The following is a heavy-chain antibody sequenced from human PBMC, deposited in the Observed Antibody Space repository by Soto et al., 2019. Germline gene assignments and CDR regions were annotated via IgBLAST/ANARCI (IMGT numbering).Heavy chain of an antibody. D-gene: IGHD2-15*01. V-gene: IGHV3-7*03. CDR2: INEDGSEI. CDR1: EFGFSSRW. CDR3: APLHLSFDFDY. J-gene: IGHJ4*02. Sequence: GGSLRLSCAASEFGFSSRWMHWVRQAPGKGLEWVANINEDGSEIYYVDSVKGRFTISRDNAKNTLYLQMNSLRAEDTAVYYCAPLHLSFDFDYWGQGTLVTVSS.